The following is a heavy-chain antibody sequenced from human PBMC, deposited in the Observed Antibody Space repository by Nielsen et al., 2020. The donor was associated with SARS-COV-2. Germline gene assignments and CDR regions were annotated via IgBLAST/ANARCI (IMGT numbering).Heavy chain of an antibody. V-gene: IGHV3-66*01. CDR2: IYTDGST. CDR1: GFTRSSSF. CDR3: ARDNWGRMDV. Sequence: GESLKISCGASGFTRSSSFMSWVRQAAGKGLDWVSVIYTDGSTSYADSVKGRFTVSRDNSKNTLYLQMNSLRAEDTAMYYCARDNWGRMDVWGQGTTVTVSS. J-gene: IGHJ6*02. D-gene: IGHD7-27*01.